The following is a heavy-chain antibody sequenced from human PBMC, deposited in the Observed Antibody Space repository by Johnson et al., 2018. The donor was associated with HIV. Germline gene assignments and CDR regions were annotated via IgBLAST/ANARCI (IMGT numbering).Heavy chain of an antibody. CDR1: GFTFSSYA. CDR3: ASRGSGGSWAPGAFDI. Sequence: VQLVESGGGVVQPGRSLRLSCAASGFTFSSYAMSWVRQAPGKGLEWVSAISGSGGSTYYADSVKGRFTISRDNSKNTLYLQMNSLRAEDTAVYYCASRGSGGSWAPGAFDIWGQGTMVTVSS. V-gene: IGHV3-23*04. J-gene: IGHJ3*02. CDR2: ISGSGGST. D-gene: IGHD2-15*01.